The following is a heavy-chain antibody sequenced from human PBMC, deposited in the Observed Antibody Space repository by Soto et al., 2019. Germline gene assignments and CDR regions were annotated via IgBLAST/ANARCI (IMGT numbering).Heavy chain of an antibody. CDR1: GFTFSSYA. Sequence: GGSLRLSCAASGFTFSSYAIHWVRQAPGKGLEWVAVISYDGSNKYYADSVKGRFTISRDNSKNTLYLQMNSLRAEDTAVYYCARDEYYYDSSGYYYYPDIWGQGTTVTVSS. J-gene: IGHJ6*02. D-gene: IGHD3-22*01. CDR2: ISYDGSNK. V-gene: IGHV3-30-3*01. CDR3: ARDEYYYDSSGYYYYPDI.